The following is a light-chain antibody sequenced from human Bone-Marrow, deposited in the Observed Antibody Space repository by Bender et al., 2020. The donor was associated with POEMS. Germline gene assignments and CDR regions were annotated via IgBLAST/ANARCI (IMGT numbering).Light chain of an antibody. J-gene: IGLJ2*01. CDR1: SSDVGESDY. Sequence: QSALTQPASVSGSPGQSITISCTGTSSDVGESDYVSWYQQHPGKAPKLIIYDATNRPSGVSARFSGSRSGDTASLTISGLQAEDEADYFCSSYTSSSRVVFGGGTKLTVL. CDR3: SSYTSSSRVV. V-gene: IGLV2-14*01. CDR2: DAT.